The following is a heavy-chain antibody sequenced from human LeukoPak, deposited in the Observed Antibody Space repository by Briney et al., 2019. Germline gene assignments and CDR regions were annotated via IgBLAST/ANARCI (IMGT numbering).Heavy chain of an antibody. CDR1: GFTFNNYV. J-gene: IGHJ4*02. D-gene: IGHD2-21*02. Sequence: QPGRSLRLSCAASGFTFNNYVMHWVRQAPGKGLEWVALISYDGSNKYYADSVRGRFTISRDNSKTTLYLQMNSLRPEDTAVYYCAKDFEGFCGGDCYSMDFWGQGTLATVSS. CDR3: AKDFEGFCGGDCYSMDF. V-gene: IGHV3-30*18. CDR2: ISYDGSNK.